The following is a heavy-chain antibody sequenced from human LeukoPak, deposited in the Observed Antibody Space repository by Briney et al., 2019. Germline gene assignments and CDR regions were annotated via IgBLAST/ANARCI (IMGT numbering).Heavy chain of an antibody. CDR1: GFTFSSYA. Sequence: GGSLRLSCAASGFTFSSYAMSWVRQAPGKGLEWVSAISGSGGSTYYADSVKGRFTISRDKSKNTLCLQMNSLRSDDTAVYYCARRDTSGWYSLDYWGQGIVVTVSS. J-gene: IGHJ4*02. CDR3: ARRDTSGWYSLDY. V-gene: IGHV3-23*01. CDR2: ISGSGGST. D-gene: IGHD6-19*01.